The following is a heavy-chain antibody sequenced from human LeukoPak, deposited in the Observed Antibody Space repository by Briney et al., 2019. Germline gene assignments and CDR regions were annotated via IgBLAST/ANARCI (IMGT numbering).Heavy chain of an antibody. CDR2: IYTSGST. Sequence: SETLSLTCTVSGGSISSYYWSWIRQPPGKGLEWIGYIYTSGSTNYNPSLKSRVTISVDTSKNQFSLKLSSVTAADTAVYYCVRLNRGRVQYNWFDPWGQGTLVTVSS. D-gene: IGHD7-27*01. CDR1: GGSISSYY. J-gene: IGHJ5*02. CDR3: VRLNRGRVQYNWFDP. V-gene: IGHV4-4*09.